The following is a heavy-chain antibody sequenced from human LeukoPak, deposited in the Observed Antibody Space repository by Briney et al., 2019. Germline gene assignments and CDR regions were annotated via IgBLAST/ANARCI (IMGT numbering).Heavy chain of an antibody. CDR1: GFTFSHYG. D-gene: IGHD4-11*01. Sequence: GGSLTLSCAASGFTFSHYGMHWVRQAPGKGLEWVAAIWSDATNKYYADSVKGRFTIYRDDSQNRVFLQMNSLRAEDTALYYCAKDAQRGFDYSNSLEYWGQGALVSVSS. J-gene: IGHJ4*02. V-gene: IGHV3-33*06. CDR3: AKDAQRGFDYSNSLEY. CDR2: IWSDATNK.